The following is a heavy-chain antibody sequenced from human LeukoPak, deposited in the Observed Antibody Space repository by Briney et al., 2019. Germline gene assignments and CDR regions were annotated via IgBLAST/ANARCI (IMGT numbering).Heavy chain of an antibody. Sequence: GGSLRLSCAASGFTFDDYAMHWVRQAPGKGLEWVSGISWNSGSIGYADSVKGRFTISRDNAKNSLYLQMNSLRAEDTALYYCAITALYDILTGPLDPWGQGTLVTVSS. D-gene: IGHD3-9*01. CDR1: GFTFDDYA. J-gene: IGHJ5*02. CDR3: AITALYDILTGPLDP. V-gene: IGHV3-9*01. CDR2: ISWNSGSI.